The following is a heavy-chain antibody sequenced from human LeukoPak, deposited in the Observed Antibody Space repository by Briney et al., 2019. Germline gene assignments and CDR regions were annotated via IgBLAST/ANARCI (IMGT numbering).Heavy chain of an antibody. CDR3: ARSREWRPSSSWYLS. J-gene: IGHJ4*02. D-gene: IGHD6-13*01. V-gene: IGHV4-59*01. CDR1: AGSISNYF. Sequence: PSETLSLTCTVSAGSISNYFWNWIRQPPGKGLEWIGYIHSSGSTNYNPSLKSRLTMSVDTSKNQFSLKLSSVTAADTAVYYCARSREWRPSSSWYLSWGQGTLVTVSS. CDR2: IHSSGST.